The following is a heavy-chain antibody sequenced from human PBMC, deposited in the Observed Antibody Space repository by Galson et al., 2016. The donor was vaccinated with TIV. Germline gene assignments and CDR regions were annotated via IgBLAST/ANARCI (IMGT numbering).Heavy chain of an antibody. CDR1: GFTFSHSV. Sequence: SLRLSCAATGFTFSHSVMHWVRQAPGKGLEWVAFISDAGSNRYYGDSVKGRFTISRDNSKNTLYLQMNSLRAEDTAIYYCARNNDYGDSSYYYGMDVWGQGTTVTVSS. V-gene: IGHV3-30*03. D-gene: IGHD4-17*01. CDR3: ARNNDYGDSSYYYGMDV. J-gene: IGHJ6*02. CDR2: ISDAGSNR.